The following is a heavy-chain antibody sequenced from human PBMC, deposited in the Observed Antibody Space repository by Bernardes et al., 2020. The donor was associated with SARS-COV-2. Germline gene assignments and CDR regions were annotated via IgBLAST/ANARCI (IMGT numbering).Heavy chain of an antibody. CDR3: PRGLDY. V-gene: IGHV4-59*01. D-gene: IGHD3-16*01. J-gene: IGHJ4*02. CDR2: LYYTGST. CDR1: GCSISAYY. Sequence: SETLSLTCTVSGCSISAYYCSWFRQPPGKGLEWIGYLYYTGSTHYNPSLQSRVTISVDTSKNQFSLTLSSVTAADTAVYYCPRGLDYWAQGILVTVSS.